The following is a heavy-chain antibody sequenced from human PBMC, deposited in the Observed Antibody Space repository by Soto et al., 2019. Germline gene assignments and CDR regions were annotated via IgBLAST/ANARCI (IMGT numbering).Heavy chain of an antibody. CDR3: ARGGSLNWYFDL. CDR1: GFTFSSYW. Sequence: EVQLVESGGGLVQPGGSLRLSCAASGFTFSSYWMHWVRQAPGKGLVWVSRINSDGSSTSYAESVKGRSTISRDNAKNTLELQMTSLRAEDTAVYYCARGGSLNWYFDLWGRGTLVTVSS. V-gene: IGHV3-74*01. J-gene: IGHJ2*01. D-gene: IGHD1-26*01. CDR2: INSDGSST.